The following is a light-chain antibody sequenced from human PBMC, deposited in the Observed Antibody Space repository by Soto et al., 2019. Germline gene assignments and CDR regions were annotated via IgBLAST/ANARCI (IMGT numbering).Light chain of an antibody. V-gene: IGKV1-5*03. J-gene: IGKJ2*01. CDR2: KAS. CDR1: QSISSW. Sequence: DIQMTQSPSTLSASVGDRVTITCRASQSISSWLAWYQQKPGEAPELLIHKASNLQSGVPSRFSGSASGTEFTLTISSLQPDDFATYYGQQYSSYPYTFGQGTNLEIK. CDR3: QQYSSYPYT.